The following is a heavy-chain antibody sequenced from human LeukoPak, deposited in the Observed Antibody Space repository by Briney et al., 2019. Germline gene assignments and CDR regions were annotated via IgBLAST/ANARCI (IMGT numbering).Heavy chain of an antibody. V-gene: IGHV4-34*01. CDR2: INHSGST. J-gene: IGHJ4*02. CDR1: GGSFSGYY. CDR3: ARASARRRYYYDSSGYLLKNFDY. D-gene: IGHD3-22*01. Sequence: SETLSLTCAVYGGSFSGYYWSWIRQPPGKGLEWIGEINHSGSTNYNPFLKSRVTISVDTSKNQFSLKLSSVTAADTAVYYCARASARRRYYYDSSGYLLKNFDYWGQGTLVTVSS.